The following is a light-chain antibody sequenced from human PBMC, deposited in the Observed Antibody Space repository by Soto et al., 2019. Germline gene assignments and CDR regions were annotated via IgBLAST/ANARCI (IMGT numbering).Light chain of an antibody. Sequence: DIQMTQSPSTLSASVGDRVTITCRASQSISSWLAWYQQKPGKAPKLLIYDASTLQSGVPSRFSGSGSGTDFTLTISCLQSEDFATYYCQQYYSFPITLGQGPRLE. V-gene: IGKV1-5*01. J-gene: IGKJ5*01. CDR1: QSISSW. CDR3: QQYYSFPIT. CDR2: DAS.